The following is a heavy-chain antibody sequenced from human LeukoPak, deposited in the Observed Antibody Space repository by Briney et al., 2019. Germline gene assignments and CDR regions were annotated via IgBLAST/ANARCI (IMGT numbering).Heavy chain of an antibody. V-gene: IGHV4-31*03. J-gene: IGHJ6*02. CDR2: IYYSGST. CDR3: ASHIAAAGTDYGVDV. D-gene: IGHD6-13*01. CDR1: GGSISSGGYY. Sequence: SQTLSLTCTVSGGSISSGGYYWSWIRQHPGKGLEWIGYIYYSGSTYYNPSLKSRVTISVDTSKNQFSLKLSSVTAADTAVYYCASHIAAAGTDYGVDVWGQGTTVTVSS.